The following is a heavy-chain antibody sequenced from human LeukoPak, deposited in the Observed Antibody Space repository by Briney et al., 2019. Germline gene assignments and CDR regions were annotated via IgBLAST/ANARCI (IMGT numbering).Heavy chain of an antibody. CDR1: GFTFMSSA. V-gene: IGHV3-23*01. D-gene: IGHD4-17*01. CDR3: AKERDDYGDPDWFDP. Sequence: GGSLRLSCAASGFTFMSSAMNWVRQAPGKGLEWVSSMSGSGGSTYHADSVKGRFTISRDNSKNTLYLQMNSLRAEDTAVYYCAKERDDYGDPDWFDPWGQGTLVTVSS. CDR2: MSGSGGST. J-gene: IGHJ5*02.